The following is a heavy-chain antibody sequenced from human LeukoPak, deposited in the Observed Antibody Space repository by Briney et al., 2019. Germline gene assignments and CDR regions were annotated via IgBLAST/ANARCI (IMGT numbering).Heavy chain of an antibody. CDR3: ARVGSSGLDY. CDR1: GGSFSGYY. J-gene: IGHJ4*02. D-gene: IGHD6-19*01. CDR2: ISHSGST. Sequence: SSETLSLTCGVFGGSFSGYYWSWIRQPPGKGLEWIGEISHSGSTNYNPSLKSRVTISVDTSKNQFSLKLTSVTAADTAVYYCARVGSSGLDYWGQGTLVTVSS. V-gene: IGHV4-34*01.